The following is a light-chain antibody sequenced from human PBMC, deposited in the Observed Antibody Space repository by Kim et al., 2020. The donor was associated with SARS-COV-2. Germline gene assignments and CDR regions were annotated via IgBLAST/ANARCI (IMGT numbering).Light chain of an antibody. Sequence: QSVLTQPPSLSAAPGQNVAISCSGTTSNIGNNYVSWYQVVPGAAPKVLIYDNDKRSSGIPDRFSGSKSGTSATLGISGLQTGDEADYYCATWDGSLSAALFGGGTKVTVL. V-gene: IGLV1-51*01. CDR2: DND. J-gene: IGLJ2*01. CDR1: TSNIGNNY. CDR3: ATWDGSLSAAL.